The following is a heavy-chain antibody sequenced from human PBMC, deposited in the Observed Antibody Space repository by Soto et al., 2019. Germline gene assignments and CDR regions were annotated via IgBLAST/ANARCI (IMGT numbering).Heavy chain of an antibody. CDR3: ARASTGTRSTYWYFDL. J-gene: IGHJ2*01. Sequence: KTSETLSLTCTVSGGSISSGGYYWSWIRQHPGKGLEWIGYIYYSGSTYYNPSLKSRVTISVDTSKNQFSLKLSSVTAADTAVYYCARASTGTRSTYWYFDLWGRGTLVTVSS. D-gene: IGHD1-7*01. CDR1: GGSISSGGYY. V-gene: IGHV4-31*03. CDR2: IYYSGST.